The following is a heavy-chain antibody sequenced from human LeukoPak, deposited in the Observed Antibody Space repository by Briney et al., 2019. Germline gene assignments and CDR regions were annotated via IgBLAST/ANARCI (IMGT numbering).Heavy chain of an antibody. CDR1: GFTFSNYA. CDR2: MSGGAGGT. D-gene: IGHD4-17*01. CDR3: AKTRTTVTTLDY. Sequence: SGGSLRLSCAASGFTFSNYAMSWVRQAPGKGLEWVSTMSGGAGGTFYADSVKGRFSISRDNSHYTLYLQMNSLRPEDTAVYYCAKTRTTVTTLDYWGQGTLVTVSS. J-gene: IGHJ4*02. V-gene: IGHV3-23*01.